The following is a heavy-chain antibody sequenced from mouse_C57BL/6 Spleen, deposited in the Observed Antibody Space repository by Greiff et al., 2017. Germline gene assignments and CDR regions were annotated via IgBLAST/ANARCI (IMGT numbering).Heavy chain of an antibody. CDR1: GFTFSSYT. V-gene: IGHV5-9*01. D-gene: IGHD1-1*01. CDR3: ARHGYYYDEGYAMDY. J-gene: IGHJ4*01. CDR2: ISGGGGNT. Sequence: EVQLVESGGGLVKPGGSLKLSYAASGFTFSSYTMSWVRQTPEKRLEWVATISGGGGNTYYPDSVKGRFTISRDNAKNTLYLQMSSLKSEDTALYYCARHGYYYDEGYAMDYWGQGTSVTVSS.